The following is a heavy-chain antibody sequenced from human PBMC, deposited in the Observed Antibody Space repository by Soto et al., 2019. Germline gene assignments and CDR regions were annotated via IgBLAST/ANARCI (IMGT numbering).Heavy chain of an antibody. J-gene: IGHJ4*02. CDR3: ARAYGDYVFDY. CDR2: IYYSGST. Sequence: QVQLQESGPGLVKPSETLSLTCTVSGGSISSYYWSWIRQPPGKGLEWIGYIYYSGSTNYNPSLKSRVTISVDTSKNQFSLKLSSVTAADTDVYYCARAYGDYVFDYWGQGTLVTVSS. D-gene: IGHD4-17*01. CDR1: GGSISSYY. V-gene: IGHV4-59*01.